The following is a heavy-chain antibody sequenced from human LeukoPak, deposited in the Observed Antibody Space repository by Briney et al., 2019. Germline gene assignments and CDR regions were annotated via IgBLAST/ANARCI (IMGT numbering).Heavy chain of an antibody. J-gene: IGHJ6*03. CDR2: IRYDGSNK. CDR3: AKERSDDYGGKHYYMDV. D-gene: IGHD4-23*01. CDR1: GFTFSSYG. V-gene: IGHV3-30*02. Sequence: GGSLRLSCAASGFTFSSYGMHWVRQAPGKGLEWVAFIRYDGSNKYYADSVKGRFTISRDNSKNTLHLQMNSLRAEDTAVYYCAKERSDDYGGKHYYMDVWGKGTTVTISS.